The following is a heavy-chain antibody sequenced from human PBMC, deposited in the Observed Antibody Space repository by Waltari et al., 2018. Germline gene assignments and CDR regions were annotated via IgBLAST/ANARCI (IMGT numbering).Heavy chain of an antibody. D-gene: IGHD5-18*01. CDR1: GFTFSNYW. V-gene: IGHV3-7*03. Sequence: EVQLVESGGGLVQPGGSLRLPCAASGFTFSNYWTSWVRQAPGKGLEWVANIKQDGSEKDYVDSVKGRFTISRDNAKNSLYLQMNSLRAEDTAVYYCGRDRGYGQSDSWGQGTLVTVSS. CDR3: GRDRGYGQSDS. J-gene: IGHJ4*02. CDR2: IKQDGSEK.